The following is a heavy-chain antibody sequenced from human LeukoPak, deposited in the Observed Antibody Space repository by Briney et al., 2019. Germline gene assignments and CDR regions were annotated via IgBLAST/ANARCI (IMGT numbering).Heavy chain of an antibody. CDR2: IIPIFGTA. J-gene: IGHJ4*02. CDR1: GGTFSSYA. D-gene: IGHD3-22*01. CDR3: ARYRPTYYYDSSGYSGSGPYFDH. Sequence: GSSVKVSCKASGGTFSSYAISWVRQAPGQGLEWMGGIIPIFGTANYAQKFQGRVTITTDESTSTAYMELSSLRSEDTAVYYCARYRPTYYYDSSGYSGSGPYFDHWGQGTLVTVSS. V-gene: IGHV1-69*05.